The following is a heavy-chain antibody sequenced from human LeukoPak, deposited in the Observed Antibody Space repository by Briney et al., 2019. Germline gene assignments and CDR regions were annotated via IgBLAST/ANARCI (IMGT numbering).Heavy chain of an antibody. Sequence: VASVKVSCKASGYTFTSYYMHWVRQAPGQGLEWMGGIIPIFGTANYAQKFQGRVTITADKSTSTAYMELSSLRSEDTAVYYCATTLRFPPRGYYYYMDVWGKGTTVTVSS. V-gene: IGHV1-69*06. CDR3: ATTLRFPPRGYYYYMDV. J-gene: IGHJ6*03. CDR1: GYTFTSYY. D-gene: IGHD3-3*01. CDR2: IIPIFGTA.